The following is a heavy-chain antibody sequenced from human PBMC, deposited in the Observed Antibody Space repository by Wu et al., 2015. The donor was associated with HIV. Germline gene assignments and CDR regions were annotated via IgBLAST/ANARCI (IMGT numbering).Heavy chain of an antibody. Sequence: QVQLVESGAEVKKPGASVKVSCKASGYTFTGYYMHWVRQAPGQGLDWMGRIIPIFGTADYAQKFQGRVTITADESTSTAYMELSSLKSEDTAMYYCARERMADWYYNLWAAAPWSLSPQ. CDR1: GYTFTGYY. J-gene: IGHJ2*01. CDR2: IIPIFGTA. V-gene: IGHV1-69*13. D-gene: IGHD2-8*01. CDR3: ARERMADWYYNL.